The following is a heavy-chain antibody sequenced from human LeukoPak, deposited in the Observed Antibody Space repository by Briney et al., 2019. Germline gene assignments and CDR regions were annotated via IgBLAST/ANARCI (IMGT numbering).Heavy chain of an antibody. CDR1: GYTFTSYG. Sequence: GASVKVSCKASGYTFTSYGISWVRQVPGQGLEWMGWISAYNGNTNYAQKLQGRVTMTTDTSTSTAYMELRSLRSDDTAVYYCARHREGIAAAGIDYWGQGTLVTVSS. J-gene: IGHJ4*02. D-gene: IGHD6-13*01. CDR3: ARHREGIAAAGIDY. CDR2: ISAYNGNT. V-gene: IGHV1-18*01.